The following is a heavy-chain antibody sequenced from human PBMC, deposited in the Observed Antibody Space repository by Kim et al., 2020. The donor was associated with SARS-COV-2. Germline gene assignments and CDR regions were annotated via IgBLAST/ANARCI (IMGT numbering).Heavy chain of an antibody. Sequence: SVKVSCKASGGTFSSYAISWVRQAPGQGLEWMGGIIPIFGTANYAQKFQGRVTITADESTSTAYMELSSLRSEDTAVYYCARGALGTYYYYYGMDVWGQGTTVTVSS. CDR1: GGTFSSYA. D-gene: IGHD7-27*01. CDR3: ARGALGTYYYYYGMDV. V-gene: IGHV1-69*13. J-gene: IGHJ6*02. CDR2: IIPIFGTA.